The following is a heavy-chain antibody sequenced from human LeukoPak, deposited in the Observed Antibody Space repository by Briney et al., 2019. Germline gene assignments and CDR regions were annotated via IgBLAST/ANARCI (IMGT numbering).Heavy chain of an antibody. V-gene: IGHV4-39*07. CDR3: ARGNGWFDY. Sequence: SETLSLTCTVSGGSISSSSYYWGWIRQPPGKGLEWIGSFYSSGSTYYNPSLKSRVTISVDTSKNQFSLKLSSVTAADTAVYYCARGNGWFDYWGQGTLVTVSS. D-gene: IGHD6-19*01. J-gene: IGHJ4*02. CDR2: FYSSGST. CDR1: GGSISSSSYY.